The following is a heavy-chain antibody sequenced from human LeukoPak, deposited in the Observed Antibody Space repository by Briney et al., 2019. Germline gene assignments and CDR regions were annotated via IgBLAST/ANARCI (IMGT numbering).Heavy chain of an antibody. D-gene: IGHD2-2*01. CDR2: ISWNSGSI. J-gene: IGHJ6*02. V-gene: IGHV3-9*01. Sequence: GGSLRLSCAASGFTFDDYAMHWVRQAPGKGLEWVSGISWNSGSIGYADSVKGRFTISRDNAKNSLYQQMNSLRAEDTALYYCAKDIRAGYCSSTSCYDYYYYYGMDVWGQGTTVTVSS. CDR3: AKDIRAGYCSSTSCYDYYYYYGMDV. CDR1: GFTFDDYA.